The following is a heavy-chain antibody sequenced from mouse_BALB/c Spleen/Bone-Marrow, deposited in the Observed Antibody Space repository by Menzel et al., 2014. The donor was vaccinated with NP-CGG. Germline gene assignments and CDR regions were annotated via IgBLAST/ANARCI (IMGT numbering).Heavy chain of an antibody. D-gene: IGHD1-2*01. V-gene: IGHV3-8*02. CDR2: ISYSGNA. Sequence: EVMLVESGPSLVKPSQPLSLTCSVTGDSITSSYWNWIRKFPGNKLEYMGYISYSGNAYYNPSLKSRISLTRDTSKNQYYLQLNSVTTEDTATYFCARGNGYHFDYWGQGTTLTVSS. CDR1: GDSITSSY. J-gene: IGHJ2*01. CDR3: ARGNGYHFDY.